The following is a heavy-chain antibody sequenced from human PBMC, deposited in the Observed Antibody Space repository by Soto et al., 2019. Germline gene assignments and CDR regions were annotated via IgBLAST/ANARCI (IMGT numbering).Heavy chain of an antibody. V-gene: IGHV1-18*04. D-gene: IGHD2-2*01. CDR2: ISSFNGNT. CDR1: GYTFTSYG. CDR3: ARGPRYCSTTTCFSGVTWFDP. Sequence: ASVKVSCKASGYTFTSYGIGCVRQAPGQGLEWMGWISSFNGNTNYAQKVQGRVTLTTDKTTSTTYMELRSLRSDDTAVYYCARGPRYCSTTTCFSGVTWFDPWGQGTLVTVSS. J-gene: IGHJ5*02.